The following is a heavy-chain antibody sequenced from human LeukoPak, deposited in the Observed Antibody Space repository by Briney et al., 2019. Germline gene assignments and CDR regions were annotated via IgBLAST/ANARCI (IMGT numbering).Heavy chain of an antibody. CDR3: AKDRGGWDNNWFDP. J-gene: IGHJ5*02. Sequence: GGSLRLSCAASGFTFSSYAMSWVRQAPGKGLEWVSAISGSGGSTYYADSVKGRFTISRDNSKNTLYLQMNSLRAEDTAVHYCAKDRGGWDNNWFDPWGQGTLVTVSS. CDR1: GFTFSSYA. V-gene: IGHV3-23*01. CDR2: ISGSGGST. D-gene: IGHD6-19*01.